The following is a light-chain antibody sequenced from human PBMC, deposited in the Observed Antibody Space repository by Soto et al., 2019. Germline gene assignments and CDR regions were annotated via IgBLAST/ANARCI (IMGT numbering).Light chain of an antibody. Sequence: EIVLTQSPGTLSLSPGERATLSCRASQSVNSNYLAWLQQKPGQAPRLLIYGVSSRAIGIPDRFSGSVSGSDFILTINRLEPEDFAVYYCQQYGSSHTFGQGTRLEIK. CDR3: QQYGSSHT. CDR1: QSVNSNY. J-gene: IGKJ5*01. V-gene: IGKV3-20*01. CDR2: GVS.